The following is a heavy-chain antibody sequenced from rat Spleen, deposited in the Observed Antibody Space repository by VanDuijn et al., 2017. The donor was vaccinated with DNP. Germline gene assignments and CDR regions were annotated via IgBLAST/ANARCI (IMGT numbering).Heavy chain of an antibody. J-gene: IGHJ2*01. CDR1: GLTFSDHN. CDR2: ISYDGRET. Sequence: EVQLVESGGGLVQPGRSLKLSCAVSGLTFSDHNMAWVRQTPKKGLEWVATISYDGRETYYRDSVKGRFTISRHNTKSTLYLQMDSLRSEDTAAYYCASRPPPTRGPFDYWGQGVTVTVSS. D-gene: IGHD1-4*01. CDR3: ASRPPPTRGPFDY. V-gene: IGHV5-7*01.